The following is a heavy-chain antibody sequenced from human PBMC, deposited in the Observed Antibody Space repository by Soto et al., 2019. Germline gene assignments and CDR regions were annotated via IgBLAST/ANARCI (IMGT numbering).Heavy chain of an antibody. J-gene: IGHJ4*02. CDR2: ISYDGSNK. V-gene: IGHV3-30-3*01. CDR1: GFTFSSYA. CDR3: ARDRDY. Sequence: QVQLVESGGGVVQPGRSLRLSCAASGFTFSSYAMHWVRQAPGKGLEWVAVISYDGSNKYYADSVKGRFTISRDNSKNTLYLQMNSLRAEDTAVYYCARDRDYWGQGTLVTVSS.